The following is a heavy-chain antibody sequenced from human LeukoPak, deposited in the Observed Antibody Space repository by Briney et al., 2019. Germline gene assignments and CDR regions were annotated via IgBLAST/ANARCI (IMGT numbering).Heavy chain of an antibody. V-gene: IGHV3-23*01. CDR3: AKGGYSGYRPLTFFDS. CDR1: GFTFSSYA. J-gene: IGHJ4*02. D-gene: IGHD5-12*01. Sequence: GGSLRLSCAASGFTFSSYAMSWVRQAPGKGLEWVSGVSANGRITYYGDSLKGRFNISRDNSKTTVYLQMHSLRVEDTAIYYCAKGGYSGYRPLTFFDSWGQGTLVSVSS. CDR2: VSANGRIT.